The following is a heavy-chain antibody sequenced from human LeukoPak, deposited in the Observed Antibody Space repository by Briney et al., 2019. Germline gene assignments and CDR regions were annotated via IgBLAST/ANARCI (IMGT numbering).Heavy chain of an antibody. CDR3: ARDPPDGGNSKLQFDY. CDR1: GFTLSDYW. CDR2: INGDGRIT. Sequence: PGGSLRLSCVASGFTLSDYWMHWVRQAPGKGLLWVSRINGDGRITGHADSVKGRFTISRDNAKNTLYLQMNGLRVEDTALYYCARDPPDGGNSKLQFDYWGQGTLVTVSS. V-gene: IGHV3-74*01. J-gene: IGHJ4*02. D-gene: IGHD4-23*01.